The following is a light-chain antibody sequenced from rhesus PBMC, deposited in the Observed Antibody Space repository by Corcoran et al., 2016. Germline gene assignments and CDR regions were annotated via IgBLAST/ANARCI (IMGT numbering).Light chain of an antibody. J-gene: IGKJ2*01. V-gene: IGKV7-13*02. CDR3: LQSKNSPYS. CDR2: KTS. Sequence: DIVLTQSPASLAVSPGQRATITCRASETVSFFGINLIHWYQQKPGQPPKLLIYKTSNKDTGVPARLSGSGSWTYFTLTINPVEADDAAEYYCLQSKNSPYSFGQGTKVEIK. CDR1: ETVSFFGINL.